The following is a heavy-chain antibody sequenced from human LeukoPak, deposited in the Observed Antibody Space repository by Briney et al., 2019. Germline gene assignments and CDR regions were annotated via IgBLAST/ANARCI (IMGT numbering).Heavy chain of an antibody. CDR2: ISGSSITI. V-gene: IGHV3-48*01. Sequence: GGFLRPSCAASGFTFSSYSMNWVRQAPRKGLEWDSYISGSSITIYYADSVKGRFTISRDNAKNSLYLQMSSLRAEDTAVYYCASSAVAGYYSWGQGTLVTVSS. J-gene: IGHJ5*02. CDR1: GFTFSSYS. CDR3: ASSAVAGYYS. D-gene: IGHD3-9*01.